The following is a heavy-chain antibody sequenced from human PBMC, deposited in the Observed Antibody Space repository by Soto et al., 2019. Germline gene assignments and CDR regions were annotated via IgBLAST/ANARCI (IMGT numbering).Heavy chain of an antibody. CDR1: GDSVSSDSAA. CDR3: AREYFGLGTYGMDV. CDR2: TYFRSKWYN. D-gene: IGHD3-10*01. V-gene: IGHV6-1*01. J-gene: IGHJ6*02. Sequence: QSQTLSLTCVISGDSVSSDSAAWNWIRQSPSRGLEWLGRTYFRSKWYNDYVISLKGRIIINPDTSRNQFSLQLDSVTPEDTAVYYCAREYFGLGTYGMDVWGQGTTVTVSS.